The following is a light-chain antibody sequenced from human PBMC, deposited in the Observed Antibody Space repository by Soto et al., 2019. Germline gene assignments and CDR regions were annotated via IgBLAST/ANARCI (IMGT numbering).Light chain of an antibody. CDR2: GAS. V-gene: IGKV3-20*01. CDR1: QSVSSSY. CDR3: QQYGSSRKIT. Sequence: IGLTQCAGTLSLSPGERATLACRASQSVSSSYLAWYKQKPGQAPTLLXXGASSRATGIPHRFSGSGSGTDFTLNISRLEPEDFAVYYCQQYGSSRKITFGGGTKV. J-gene: IGKJ4*01.